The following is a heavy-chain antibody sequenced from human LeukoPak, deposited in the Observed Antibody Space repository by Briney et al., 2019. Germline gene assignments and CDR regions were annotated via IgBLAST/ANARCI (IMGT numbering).Heavy chain of an antibody. J-gene: IGHJ4*02. D-gene: IGHD4-11*01. V-gene: IGHV1-2*02. CDR1: GYTFTDYY. CDR3: ARDLDSNGGAASDY. Sequence: ASVKVSCKATGYTFTDYYMHWVRQAPGQGLEWMGWINPNSGGTNYAQKFQGRFTMTRDTSISTAYMELSRLRSDDTAVYYCARDLDSNGGAASDYWGQGTLVTVSS. CDR2: INPNSGGT.